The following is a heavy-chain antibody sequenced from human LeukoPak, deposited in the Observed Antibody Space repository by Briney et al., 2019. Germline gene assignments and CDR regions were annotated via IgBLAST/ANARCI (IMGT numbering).Heavy chain of an antibody. Sequence: PGGSLRLSCVASGFTSGTYWMTWVRQAPGKGLEWVANIKQDGNEKYYVDSVKGRLTISRDNAKNSLYLQMNSLRAEDTAVYYCASGFDSRFFDKWGQGTLVTVSS. CDR3: ASGFDSRFFDK. D-gene: IGHD3-22*01. CDR2: IKQDGNEK. V-gene: IGHV3-7*01. CDR1: GFTSGTYW. J-gene: IGHJ4*02.